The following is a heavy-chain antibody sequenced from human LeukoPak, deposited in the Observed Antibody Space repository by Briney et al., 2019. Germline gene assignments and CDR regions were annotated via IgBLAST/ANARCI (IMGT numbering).Heavy chain of an antibody. D-gene: IGHD3-3*01. CDR2: IIPIFGTA. CDR3: ARDLSDFWSGFGF. CDR1: GGTFSSYA. J-gene: IGHJ4*02. V-gene: IGHV1-69*05. Sequence: ASVKVSXKASGGTFSSYAIGWMRQAPGQGLEWMGRIIPIFGTANYAQKFQGRVTITTDESTSTAYMELSSLRSEDTAVYYCARDLSDFWSGFGFWGQGTLVTVSS.